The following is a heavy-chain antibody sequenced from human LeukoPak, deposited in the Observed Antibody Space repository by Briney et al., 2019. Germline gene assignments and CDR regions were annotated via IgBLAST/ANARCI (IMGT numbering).Heavy chain of an antibody. D-gene: IGHD5-12*01. CDR2: IKHDGTEK. V-gene: IGHV3-7*01. CDR3: ARDAGHSGYDLLDY. Sequence: PGGSLRLSCADSGLTFSSYWMNWVRQAPGEGLECVATIKHDGTEKYYADFVKGRFTISRDNAKNSLFLQMDSLRAEDTAVYYCARDAGHSGYDLLDYWGQGTLVTVSS. CDR1: GLTFSSYW. J-gene: IGHJ4*02.